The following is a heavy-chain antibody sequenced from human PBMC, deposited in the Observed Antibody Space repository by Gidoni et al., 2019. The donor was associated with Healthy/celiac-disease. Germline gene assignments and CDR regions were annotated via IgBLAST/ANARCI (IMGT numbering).Heavy chain of an antibody. D-gene: IGHD6-13*01. J-gene: IGHJ4*02. CDR3: ARGRGYSSSDIDY. CDR1: GGSFSGYY. Sequence: QVQLPQWGAGLSTPSETLSLTCAVYGGSFSGYYWRWIRQPPGKGLEWIGEINHSGSTNYNPSLKSRVTISVDTSKNQFSLKLSSVTAADTAVYYCARGRGYSSSDIDYWGQGTLVTVSS. CDR2: INHSGST. V-gene: IGHV4-34*01.